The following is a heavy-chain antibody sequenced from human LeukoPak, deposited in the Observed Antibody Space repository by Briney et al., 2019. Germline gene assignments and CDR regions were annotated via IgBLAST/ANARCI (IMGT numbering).Heavy chain of an antibody. J-gene: IGHJ3*02. CDR2: IYHSGST. Sequence: SETLSLTCAVYGGSFSGYYWSWIRQPPGKGPEWIGYIYHSGSTYYNPSLKSRVTISVDRSKNQFSLKLSSVTAADTAVYYCARAPRRDAFDIWGQGTMVTVSS. CDR1: GGSFSGYY. CDR3: ARAPRRDAFDI. V-gene: IGHV4-34*01.